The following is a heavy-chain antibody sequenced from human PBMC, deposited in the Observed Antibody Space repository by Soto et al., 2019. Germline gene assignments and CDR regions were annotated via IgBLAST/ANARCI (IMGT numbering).Heavy chain of an antibody. D-gene: IGHD3-16*01. V-gene: IGHV4-31*02. Sequence: ISQIGSTYYNPSLKSRVTISVDTSKNQFSLKLSSVTAADTAVYYCARSGGGGRTYYDYVWGSSTFDYWGQGTLVTVSS. CDR3: ARSGGGGRTYYDYVWGSSTFDY. J-gene: IGHJ4*02. CDR2: ISQIGST.